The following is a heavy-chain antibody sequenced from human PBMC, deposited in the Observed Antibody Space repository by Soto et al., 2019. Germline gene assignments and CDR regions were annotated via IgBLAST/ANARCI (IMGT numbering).Heavy chain of an antibody. Sequence: SETLSLTCTVSGASVSSPTYYWSWIRQPPGRGLEWIASVHNSGYTNHKHSLKSRVTNSVDTSRNQFSLELGSVTAADKAVYYCASFVCSTTGCHCSFFYYYGLDVWGQGITVTVSS. CDR2: VHNSGYT. V-gene: IGHV4-61*01. J-gene: IGHJ6*02. D-gene: IGHD2-2*01. CDR1: GASVSSPTYY. CDR3: ASFVCSTTGCHCSFFYYYGLDV.